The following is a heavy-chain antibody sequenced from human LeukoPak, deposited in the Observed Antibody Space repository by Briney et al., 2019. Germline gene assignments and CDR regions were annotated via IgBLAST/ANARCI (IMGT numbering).Heavy chain of an antibody. V-gene: IGHV4-61*01. Sequence: SETLSLTCTVSGGSISSGSYYWSWIRQPPGKGLEWIGYIYYSGSTNYNPSLKSRVTISVDTSKKQFSLKLSSVTAADTAVYYCARVGRGNFDYWGQGTLVTVSS. D-gene: IGHD1-14*01. J-gene: IGHJ4*02. CDR1: GGSISSGSYY. CDR3: ARVGRGNFDY. CDR2: IYYSGST.